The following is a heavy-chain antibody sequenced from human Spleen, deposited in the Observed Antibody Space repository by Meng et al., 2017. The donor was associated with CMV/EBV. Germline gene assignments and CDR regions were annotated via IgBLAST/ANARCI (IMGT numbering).Heavy chain of an antibody. D-gene: IGHD3-3*01. Sequence: SETLSLTCTVSGYSISSGYYWGWIRQPPGKGLEWIGSIYYSGSTYYNPSLKSRVTISVDTSKNQFSLKLSSVTAADTAVYNCARAYSSVFTTWDYWGQGTLVTVSS. CDR3: ARAYSSVFTTWDY. CDR1: GYSISSGYY. CDR2: IYYSGST. V-gene: IGHV4-38-2*02. J-gene: IGHJ4*02.